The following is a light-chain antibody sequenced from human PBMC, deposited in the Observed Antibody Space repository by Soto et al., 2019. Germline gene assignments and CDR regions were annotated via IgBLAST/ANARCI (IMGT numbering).Light chain of an antibody. CDR3: QQYHSFPVT. Sequence: DIPMTQSPSTMHGAVGDRVTITCRASQTISSWLAWYQQKPGKAPKPLIYKASTLKSGVPSRFSGSGSGTEFTLTISSLQPDDSATYYCQQYHSFPVTFGQGPKVDIK. CDR1: QTISSW. V-gene: IGKV1-5*03. CDR2: KAS. J-gene: IGKJ1*01.